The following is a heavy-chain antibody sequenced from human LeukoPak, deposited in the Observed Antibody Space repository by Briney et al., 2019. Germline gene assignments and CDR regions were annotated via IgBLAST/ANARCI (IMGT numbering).Heavy chain of an antibody. V-gene: IGHV3-23*01. CDR2: ISGSGGST. CDR1: GFTFSSYA. J-gene: IGHJ4*02. Sequence: PGGSLGLSCAASGFTFSSYAMSWVRQAPGKGLEWVSAISGSGGSTYYADSVKGRFTISRDNSKNTLYLQMNSLRAEDTAVYYCAKDHLIIAVAGTVDYWGQGTLVTVSS. D-gene: IGHD6-19*01. CDR3: AKDHLIIAVAGTVDY.